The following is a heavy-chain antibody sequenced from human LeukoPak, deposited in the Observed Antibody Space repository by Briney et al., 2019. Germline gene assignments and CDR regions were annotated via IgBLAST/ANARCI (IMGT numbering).Heavy chain of an antibody. D-gene: IGHD6-13*01. J-gene: IGHJ4*02. CDR1: GGSFSGYY. V-gene: IGHV4-34*01. CDR2: INHSGST. Sequence: SETLSLTCAVYGGSFSGYYWSWIRQPPGKGLEWIGEINHSGSTNYNPSLKSRVTISVDTSKNQFSLKLSSVTAADTAVYYCASAAAGTIWGQGTLVTVSS. CDR3: ASAAAGTI.